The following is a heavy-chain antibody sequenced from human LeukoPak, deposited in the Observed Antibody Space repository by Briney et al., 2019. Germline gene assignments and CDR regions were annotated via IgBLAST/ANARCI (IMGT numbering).Heavy chain of an antibody. Sequence: GASVKVSCKASGYTITSYSINWVRQAPGQGLEWMGWISTYNGNSNYAQKLQGRVTMTTDTSTSTAYMELRSLRSDDTAMYYCAKDRWRDGSSSFDNWGQGTLVTVSS. D-gene: IGHD6-6*01. CDR3: AKDRWRDGSSSFDN. CDR2: ISTYNGNS. J-gene: IGHJ4*02. CDR1: GYTITSYS. V-gene: IGHV1-18*01.